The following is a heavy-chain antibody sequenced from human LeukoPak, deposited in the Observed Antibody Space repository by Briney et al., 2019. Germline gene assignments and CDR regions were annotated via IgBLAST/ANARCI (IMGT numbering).Heavy chain of an antibody. CDR3: VRDHYYNSSGYTFRY. D-gene: IGHD3-22*01. CDR1: GGSIINYY. J-gene: IGHJ1*01. CDR2: IYHSGST. Sequence: SSETLSLTCAVSGGSIINYYWSWIRQPPGKGLEWIGYIYHSGSTSYNPSLKSRVTLSIDTSKNQFSLKVTSVTAADTAVYYCVRDHYYNSSGYTFRYWGQGTLVTVSS. V-gene: IGHV4-59*01.